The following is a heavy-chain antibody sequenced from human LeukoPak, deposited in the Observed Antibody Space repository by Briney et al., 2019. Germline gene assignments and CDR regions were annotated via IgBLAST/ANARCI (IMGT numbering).Heavy chain of an antibody. D-gene: IGHD6-13*01. CDR2: ISSSSSTI. CDR1: GFTFSSYS. J-gene: IGHJ6*03. CDR3: ARGGIAAAVGYYYYMDV. Sequence: GGSLRLSCAASGFTFSSYSMNWVRQAPGKGLEWVSYISSSSSTIYYADSVKGRFTISRDNSKNTLYLQMNSLRAEDTAVYYCARGGIAAAVGYYYYMDVWGKGTTVTVSS. V-gene: IGHV3-48*01.